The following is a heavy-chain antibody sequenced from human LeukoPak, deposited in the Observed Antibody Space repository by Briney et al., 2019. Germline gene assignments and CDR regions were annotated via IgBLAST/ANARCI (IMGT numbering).Heavy chain of an antibody. D-gene: IGHD2-15*01. Sequence: ASVKVSCKASGGTFSSYAISWVRQAPGQGLEWMGGIIPIFGTANYAQKFQGRVTITADESTSTAYMELSSLRSEDTAVYYCARDCSGGSCYDGVDYWGQGTLVTVSS. CDR1: GGTFSSYA. CDR3: ARDCSGGSCYDGVDY. V-gene: IGHV1-69*13. J-gene: IGHJ4*02. CDR2: IIPIFGTA.